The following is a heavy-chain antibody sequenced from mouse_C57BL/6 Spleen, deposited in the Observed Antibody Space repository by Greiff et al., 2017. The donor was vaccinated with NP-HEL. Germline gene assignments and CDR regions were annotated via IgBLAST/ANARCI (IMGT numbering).Heavy chain of an antibody. CDR3: ARGGSTMVTRAMDY. CDR2: IYPRSGNT. CDR1: GYTFTSYG. Sequence: VQLQQSGAELARPGASVKLSCKASGYTFTSYGISWVKQRTGQGLEWIGEIYPRSGNTYYNEKFKGKATLTADKSSSTAYMELRSLTSEDSAVYFCARGGSTMVTRAMDYWGQGTSVTVSS. V-gene: IGHV1-81*01. J-gene: IGHJ4*01. D-gene: IGHD2-2*01.